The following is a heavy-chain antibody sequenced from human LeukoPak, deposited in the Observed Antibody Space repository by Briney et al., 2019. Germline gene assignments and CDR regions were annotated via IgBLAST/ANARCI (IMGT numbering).Heavy chain of an antibody. V-gene: IGHV3-33*06. CDR3: AKQMTTRYTVSGMDV. D-gene: IGHD4-17*01. CDR2: IWYDGSNK. Sequence: PGGSLRLSCAASGFTFSGYGMHWVRQAPGKGLEWVAVIWYDGSNKYYGDSAKGRFTISRDNSKNTLYLQMNSLRAGDTAVYYCAKQMTTRYTVSGMDVWGQGTTVTVSS. J-gene: IGHJ6*02. CDR1: GFTFSGYG.